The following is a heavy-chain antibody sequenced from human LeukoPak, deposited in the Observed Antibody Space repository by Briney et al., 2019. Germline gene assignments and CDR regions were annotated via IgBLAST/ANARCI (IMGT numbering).Heavy chain of an antibody. V-gene: IGHV1-8*01. Sequence: ASVKVSCKASGYTFTSYDITWVRQATGQGLEWMGWMNPNSGNTGYAQKFQGRVTMTRNTSISTAYMELSSLRSEDTAVYYCARGLYGSGSHDYWGQGTLVTVSS. CDR3: ARGLYGSGSHDY. CDR1: GYTFTSYD. J-gene: IGHJ4*02. CDR2: MNPNSGNT. D-gene: IGHD3-10*01.